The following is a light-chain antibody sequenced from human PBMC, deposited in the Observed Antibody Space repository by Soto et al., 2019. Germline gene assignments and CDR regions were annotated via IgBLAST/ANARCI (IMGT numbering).Light chain of an antibody. CDR3: QKYNFAPWT. J-gene: IGKJ1*01. Sequence: DIPMTQSPSSLSASIGDRATITCRTSQDISNSLAWYQQKPGKAPKLLIFAASTLQSGVPSRFSGGGSGTEFTLTISSLQPEDVAPYYCQKYNFAPWTFGQGNKVEI. CDR1: QDISNS. CDR2: AAS. V-gene: IGKV1-27*01.